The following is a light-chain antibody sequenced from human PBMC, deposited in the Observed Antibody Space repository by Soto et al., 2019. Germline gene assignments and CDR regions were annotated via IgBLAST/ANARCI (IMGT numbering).Light chain of an antibody. Sequence: DIHLTQSPSFLSASVGDIVTITCRASHDISTFLAWYQQKPGKAPKLLIYEESTLQSGVPSRFSGSGSGTELNLTISGLLPEDFAAYHCQKLYTLPFTFGQGTRLEIK. J-gene: IGKJ5*01. CDR2: EES. V-gene: IGKV1-9*01. CDR3: QKLYTLPFT. CDR1: HDISTF.